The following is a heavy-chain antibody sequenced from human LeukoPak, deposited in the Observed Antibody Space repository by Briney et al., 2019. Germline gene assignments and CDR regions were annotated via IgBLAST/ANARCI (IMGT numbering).Heavy chain of an antibody. CDR2: IYYSGST. J-gene: IGHJ4*02. D-gene: IGHD6-6*01. CDR3: ARESASEGSSSFDY. Sequence: PSETLSLTCTVSGGSISSSSYYWGWLRQPPGKGLEWIGSIYYSGSTYYNPSLKSRVTISVDTSKNQFSLKLSSVTAADTAVYYCARESASEGSSSFDYWGQGTLVTVSS. V-gene: IGHV4-39*07. CDR1: GGSISSSSYY.